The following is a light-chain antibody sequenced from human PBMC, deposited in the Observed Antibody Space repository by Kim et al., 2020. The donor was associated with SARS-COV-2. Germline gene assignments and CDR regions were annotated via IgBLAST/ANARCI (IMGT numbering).Light chain of an antibody. Sequence: APGKTARISCGGNNIGSKGVQWLQQKAGQAPVMVIYYDTSRPSGIPERFSASSSGNTATLTISSVEAGVEADYYCHVWDSGTYHVVFGGGTQLTVL. CDR1: NIGSKG. J-gene: IGLJ2*01. V-gene: IGLV3-21*04. CDR2: YDT. CDR3: HVWDSGTYHVV.